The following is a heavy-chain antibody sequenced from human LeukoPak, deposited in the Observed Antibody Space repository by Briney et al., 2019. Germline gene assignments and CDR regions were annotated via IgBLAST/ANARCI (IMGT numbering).Heavy chain of an antibody. Sequence: ASVKVSCKASGYTFTGYYMHWVRQAPGQGLEWMGRINPNSGGTNYAQKFQGRVTMTRDTSISTAYMELSRLRSDDTAVYYCARDNCSGGSCDWFDPWGQGTLVTASS. V-gene: IGHV1-2*06. D-gene: IGHD2-15*01. CDR3: ARDNCSGGSCDWFDP. CDR2: INPNSGGT. CDR1: GYTFTGYY. J-gene: IGHJ5*02.